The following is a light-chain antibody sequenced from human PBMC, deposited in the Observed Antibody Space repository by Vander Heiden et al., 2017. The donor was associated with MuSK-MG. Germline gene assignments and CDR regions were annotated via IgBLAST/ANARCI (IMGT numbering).Light chain of an antibody. V-gene: IGLV2-11*01. Sequence: QSALTQPRSVSGSPGQSVTISCTVTSREVGGYNYVSWYQQHPGKAPKLMIYDVNKRPSGVPDRFSGSKSGNTASLTISGLQAEDEADYYCCSYAGSYTYVFGTGTKVTVL. J-gene: IGLJ1*01. CDR1: SREVGGYNY. CDR3: CSYAGSYTYV. CDR2: DVN.